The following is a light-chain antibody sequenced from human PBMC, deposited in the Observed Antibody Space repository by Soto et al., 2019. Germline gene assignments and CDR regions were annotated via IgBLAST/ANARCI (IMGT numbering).Light chain of an antibody. V-gene: IGLV1-40*01. CDR1: SSNIGAGYD. CDR2: GNT. J-gene: IGLJ2*01. Sequence: QSVLTQPPSVSGAPGQRVTISCTGDSSNIGAGYDVQWYQQLPGTAPKLLIHGNTHRPSGVPDRFSGSESGTSASLAISGLRSEDEADYYCAAWDDSLSGHVVFGGGTKLTVL. CDR3: AAWDDSLSGHVV.